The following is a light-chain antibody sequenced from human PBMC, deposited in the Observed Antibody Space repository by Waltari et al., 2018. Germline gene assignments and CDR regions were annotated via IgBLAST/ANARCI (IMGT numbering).Light chain of an antibody. CDR2: DTS. CDR3: QQYYGYPIT. CDR1: QGISNY. J-gene: IGKJ3*01. V-gene: IGKV1-8*01. Sequence: ITQSPSSLSASTGDKVTITCRASQGISNYLSWYQQKPGKAPTLLIYDTSTLQRGVPSRFSGSGSGTDFTLTINCLKAEDFATFYCQQYYGYPITFGSGTKVDVK.